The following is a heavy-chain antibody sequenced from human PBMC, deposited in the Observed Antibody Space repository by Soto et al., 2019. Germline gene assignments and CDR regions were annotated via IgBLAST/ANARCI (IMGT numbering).Heavy chain of an antibody. CDR1: GYTFTSYA. Sequence: GASVKVSCKASGYTFTSYAMHWVRQAPGQRLEWMGWINAGNGNTKYSQKFQGRVTITRDTSASTAYMELSSLRSEDTAVYYCARDPLFWSGYYKIGKLTGYYYYGMDVWGQGTTVNVSS. V-gene: IGHV1-3*01. CDR3: ARDPLFWSGYYKIGKLTGYYYYGMDV. D-gene: IGHD3-3*01. CDR2: INAGNGNT. J-gene: IGHJ6*02.